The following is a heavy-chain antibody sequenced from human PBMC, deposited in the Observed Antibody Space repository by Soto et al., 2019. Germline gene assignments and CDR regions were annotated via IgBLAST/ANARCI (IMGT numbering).Heavy chain of an antibody. CDR2: IYSGSST. Sequence: EVQLVETGGGLIQPGGSLRLSCAASGFTVSSNHMSWVRQAPGKGLEWVSVIYSGSSTYYADSVKGRCTISRDNSKNTMYLQMNSLPAEDTDVYYCARALTVWLGDYFCHYGMDVWGQGTTVTVSS. D-gene: IGHD6-19*01. CDR3: ARALTVWLGDYFCHYGMDV. V-gene: IGHV3-53*02. CDR1: GFTVSSNH. J-gene: IGHJ6*02.